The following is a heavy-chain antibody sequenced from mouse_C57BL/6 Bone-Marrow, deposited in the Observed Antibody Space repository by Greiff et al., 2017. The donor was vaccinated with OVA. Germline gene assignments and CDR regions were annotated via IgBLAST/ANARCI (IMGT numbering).Heavy chain of an antibody. V-gene: IGHV6-3*01. CDR2: IRLKSDNYAT. CDR1: GFTFSNYW. D-gene: IGHD3-2*02. Sequence: EVKVEESGGGLVQPGGSMKLSCVASGFTFSNYWMNWVRQSPEKGLEWVAQIRLKSDNYATHYAESVKGRFTISRDDSKSSVYLQMNNLRAEDTGIYYCTGREDSSGYGWFAYWGQGTLVTVSA. CDR3: TGREDSSGYGWFAY. J-gene: IGHJ3*01.